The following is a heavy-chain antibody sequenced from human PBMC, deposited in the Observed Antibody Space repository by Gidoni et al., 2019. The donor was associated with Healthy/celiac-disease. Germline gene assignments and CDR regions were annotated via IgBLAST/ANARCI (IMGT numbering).Heavy chain of an antibody. Sequence: QVQLVESGGRVVQPGRSLRLSCAASGFTFSSYAMHWVRQAPGKGLEWVAVISYYGSNKYYADSVKGRFTISRDNSKNTLYLQMNSLRAEDTAVYYCARDRLRVPAFDYWGQGTLVTVSS. D-gene: IGHD6-6*01. V-gene: IGHV3-30*04. CDR2: ISYYGSNK. J-gene: IGHJ4*02. CDR3: ARDRLRVPAFDY. CDR1: GFTFSSYA.